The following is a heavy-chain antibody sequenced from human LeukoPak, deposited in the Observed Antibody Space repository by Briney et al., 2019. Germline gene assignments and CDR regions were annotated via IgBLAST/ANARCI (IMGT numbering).Heavy chain of an antibody. D-gene: IGHD3-16*01. J-gene: IGHJ4*02. V-gene: IGHV3-21*01. CDR2: ITSSSSNK. Sequence: GGSLRLSCAASGFPFSRYSMNWVRQAPGEGPEWVSSITSSSSNKDYVDSVKGRFTVSRDNAKNSLYLQMDSLRVEDTAVYYCARDPPSRGTRYFDYWGQGILVTVSS. CDR3: ARDPPSRGTRYFDY. CDR1: GFPFSRYS.